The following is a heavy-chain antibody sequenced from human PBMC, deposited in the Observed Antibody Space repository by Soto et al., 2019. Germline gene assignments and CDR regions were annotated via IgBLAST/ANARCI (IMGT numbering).Heavy chain of an antibody. D-gene: IGHD2-8*01. V-gene: IGHV4-30-4*01. Sequence: QVQLQESGPGLVKPSLTLSLTCTVSGGSISSGDYYWSWIRQPPGKGLEWIGYIYYSGSTYYNPSLKRRVTISVDTSRNQFCLKVSSVTAADAAVYYCARGNAPLDYWGQGTLVTVSS. CDR1: GGSISSGDYY. CDR3: ARGNAPLDY. CDR2: IYYSGST. J-gene: IGHJ4*02.